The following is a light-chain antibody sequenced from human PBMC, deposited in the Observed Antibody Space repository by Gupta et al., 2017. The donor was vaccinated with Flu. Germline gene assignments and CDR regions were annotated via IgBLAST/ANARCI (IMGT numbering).Light chain of an antibody. J-gene: IGLJ3*02. Sequence: PPSVSVSPGQTARITCSGAALPKQYAYWYQQKPGQAPVLVIYKDSERPSGIPERFSGSSSGTTVTLTIGGVQAEDAADYYCQSADSSGSYGVFGGGTKLTVL. V-gene: IGLV3-25*01. CDR1: ALPKQY. CDR3: QSADSSGSYGV. CDR2: KDS.